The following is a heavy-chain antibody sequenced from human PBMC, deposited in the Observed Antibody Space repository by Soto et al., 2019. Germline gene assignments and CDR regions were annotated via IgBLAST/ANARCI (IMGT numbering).Heavy chain of an antibody. V-gene: IGHV1-69*08. CDR3: ARDYAVLTAYNDY. J-gene: IGHJ4*02. CDR2: IIPILAIA. CDR1: GGTFSSYT. Sequence: QVQLVQSGAEVKKPGSSVKVSCKASGGTFSSYTISWVRQAPGQGLEWVGRIIPILAIANYAQKFQGRVTITADKSTSTAYMELSGLRSDDTAVYYCARDYAVLTAYNDYWGQGTLVTVSS. D-gene: IGHD3-9*01.